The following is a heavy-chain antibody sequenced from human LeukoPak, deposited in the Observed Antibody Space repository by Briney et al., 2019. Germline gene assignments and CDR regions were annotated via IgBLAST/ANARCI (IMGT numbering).Heavy chain of an antibody. V-gene: IGHV3-73*01. D-gene: IGHD3-3*01. CDR3: TRLYLSYDFWSGYYSGADY. J-gene: IGHJ4*02. Sequence: GGSLRLSCAASGFTFSSSAMQWVRQASGKGLEWVGRIRSKANSYATAYAASVKGRFTISRDDSKNTAYLQMNSLKTEDTAVYYCTRLYLSYDFWSGYYSGADYWGQGTLVTVSS. CDR2: IRSKANSYAT. CDR1: GFTFSSSA.